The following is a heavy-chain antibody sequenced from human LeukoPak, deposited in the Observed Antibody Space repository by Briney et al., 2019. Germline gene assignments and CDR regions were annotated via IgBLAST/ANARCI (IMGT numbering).Heavy chain of an antibody. J-gene: IGHJ4*02. Sequence: GSLRLSCAASGFTFSSYGMHWVRQAPGKGLEWVAVIWYDGSNKYYADSAKGRFTISRDNSKNGLYLQMNSLRAEDTAVYYCATYCGGDCYSIPFDYWGQGTLVTVSS. V-gene: IGHV3-30*02. D-gene: IGHD2-21*02. CDR1: GFTFSSYG. CDR3: ATYCGGDCYSIPFDY. CDR2: IWYDGSNK.